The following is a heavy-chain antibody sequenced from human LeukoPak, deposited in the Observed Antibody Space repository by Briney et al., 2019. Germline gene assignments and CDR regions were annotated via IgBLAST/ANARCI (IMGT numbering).Heavy chain of an antibody. CDR3: AKIPVSYSSGWSTFDY. V-gene: IGHV3-23*01. D-gene: IGHD6-19*01. CDR1: GFTFSSDA. CDR2: ISGSGGST. J-gene: IGHJ4*02. Sequence: PGGSLRLSCAASGFTFSSDAMSWVRQTPGKGLEWVSGISGSGGSTYYADSVKGRFTISRDNSKNTLYLQMSSLRAEDTAIYYCAKIPVSYSSGWSTFDYWGQGTLVTVSS.